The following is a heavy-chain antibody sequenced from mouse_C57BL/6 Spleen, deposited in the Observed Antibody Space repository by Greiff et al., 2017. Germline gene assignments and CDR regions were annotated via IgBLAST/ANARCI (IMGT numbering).Heavy chain of an antibody. CDR3: SRQSPSDWDY. Sequence: VQLQQSGAELVRPGTSVKVSCKASGYAFTNYLIEWVKQRPGQGLEWIGVINPGSGGTNYNEKFKGKATLTADKSSSTAYMQLSSLTSEYSAVSFCSRQSPSDWDYWGQGTTLTVSS. D-gene: IGHD6-1*01. CDR1: GYAFTNYL. CDR2: INPGSGGT. J-gene: IGHJ2*01. V-gene: IGHV1-54*01.